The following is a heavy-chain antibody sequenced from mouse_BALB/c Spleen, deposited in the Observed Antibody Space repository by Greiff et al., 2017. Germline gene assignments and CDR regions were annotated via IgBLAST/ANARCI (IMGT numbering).Heavy chain of an antibody. Sequence: QVQLQQSAAELARPGASVKMSCKASGYTFTSYTMHWVKQRPGQGLEWIGYINPSSGYTEYNQKFKDKTTLTADKSSSTAYMQLSSLTSEDSAVYYCARSRYDGAWFAYWGQGTLVTVSA. J-gene: IGHJ3*01. D-gene: IGHD2-14*01. CDR2: INPSSGYT. CDR3: ARSRYDGAWFAY. V-gene: IGHV1-4*02. CDR1: GYTFTSYT.